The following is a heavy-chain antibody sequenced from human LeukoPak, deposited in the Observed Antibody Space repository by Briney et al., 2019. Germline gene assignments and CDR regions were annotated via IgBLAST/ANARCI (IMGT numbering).Heavy chain of an antibody. Sequence: GESLKISCKGSGYSFTSYWIGWVRQMPGKGLEWMGIIYPDDSDTRYSPSFEGQVIISVDKSISTAYLQWSSLKASDTATYYCARHGHCTNGVCYSNYYYYMDVWGKGTTDTVSS. CDR2: IYPDDSDT. D-gene: IGHD2-8*01. CDR1: GYSFTSYW. J-gene: IGHJ6*03. V-gene: IGHV5-51*01. CDR3: ARHGHCTNGVCYSNYYYYMDV.